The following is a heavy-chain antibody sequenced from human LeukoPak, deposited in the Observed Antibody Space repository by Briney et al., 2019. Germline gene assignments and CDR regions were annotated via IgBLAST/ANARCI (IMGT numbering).Heavy chain of an antibody. CDR3: ARRAYDYGDFFDY. CDR1: GFTFDAYL. J-gene: IGHJ4*02. Sequence: PGGSLRLSCAVSGFTFDAYLVTWVRQAPGGGRVCVANVNQDGTEQYYVDSVRGGFTISRDNAKNSLYLQMNSLRDEDTALYYCARRAYDYGDFFDYWGQGTLVTVSS. V-gene: IGHV3-7*01. CDR2: VNQDGTEQ. D-gene: IGHD4-17*01.